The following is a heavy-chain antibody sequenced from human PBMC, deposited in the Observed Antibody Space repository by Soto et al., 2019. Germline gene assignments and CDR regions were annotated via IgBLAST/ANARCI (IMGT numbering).Heavy chain of an antibody. J-gene: IGHJ6*03. D-gene: IGHD6-6*01. CDR2: IYYSGST. V-gene: IGHV4-31*03. CDR1: GGSISSGGYY. CDR3: ASKQQLVIQSYYYYYMDV. Sequence: SETLSLTCTVSGGSISSGGYYWSWIRQHPGKGLECIGYIYYSGSTYYNPSLKSRVSISVDTSKNQFSLKLSSVTAADTAVYYCASKQQLVIQSYYYYYMDVWGKGTTVTVSS.